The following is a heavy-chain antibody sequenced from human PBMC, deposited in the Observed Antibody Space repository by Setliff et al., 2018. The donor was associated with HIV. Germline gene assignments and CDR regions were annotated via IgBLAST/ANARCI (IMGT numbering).Heavy chain of an antibody. J-gene: IGHJ4*02. CDR3: AKGHYDHWYYFDY. CDR2: ISGSGGST. D-gene: IGHD5-12*01. V-gene: IGHV3-23*01. Sequence: GSLRLSCAASGFTFSSYAMSWVRQAPGKGLEWVSAISGSGGSTYYADSVKGRFTISRDNSENTLYLQMNSLRADDTAMYYCAKGHYDHWYYFDYWGPGTLVTVSS. CDR1: GFTFSSYA.